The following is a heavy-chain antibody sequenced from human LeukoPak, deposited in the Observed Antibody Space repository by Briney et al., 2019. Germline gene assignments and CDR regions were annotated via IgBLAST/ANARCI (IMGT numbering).Heavy chain of an antibody. V-gene: IGHV3-53*01. J-gene: IGHJ4*02. CDR1: GFTVTDNY. Sequence: AGGSLRLSCAASGFTVTDNYMNWVRQSSGKGLEWVSVIYGGGDTNYADSVKGRFTISRDNGQNSLYLQMNSLRAEDTAVYYCARREPLGCSGSSCFAGPVDYWGQGTLVTVSS. D-gene: IGHD2-2*01. CDR3: ARREPLGCSGSSCFAGPVDY. CDR2: IYGGGDT.